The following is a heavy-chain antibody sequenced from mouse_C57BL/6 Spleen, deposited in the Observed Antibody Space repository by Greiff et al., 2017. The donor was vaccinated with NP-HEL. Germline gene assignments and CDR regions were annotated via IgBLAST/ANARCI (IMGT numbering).Heavy chain of an antibody. D-gene: IGHD2-3*01. J-gene: IGHJ4*01. Sequence: EVHLVESGGGLVKPGGSLKLSCAASGFPFSSYSMPWVRQTPEKRLEWVATISDGGSYTYYPDNVKGRFPISRDNAKNKLYLQMSHLKSEDTAMYYCARSIYDGYYDYYAMDYWGQGTSVTVSS. CDR3: ARSIYDGYYDYYAMDY. CDR2: ISDGGSYT. CDR1: GFPFSSYS. V-gene: IGHV5-4*01.